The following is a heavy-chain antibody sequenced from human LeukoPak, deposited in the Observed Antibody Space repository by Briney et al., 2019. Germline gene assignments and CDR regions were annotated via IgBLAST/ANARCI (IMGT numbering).Heavy chain of an antibody. J-gene: IGHJ4*02. CDR3: ARTGWRGFDY. D-gene: IGHD2-15*01. CDR2: IDGSGSGT. CDR1: GFTFSSYV. Sequence: GGSLRLSCAASGFTFSSYVMSWVRQAPGKGLEWVSTIDGSGSGTYYADSVKGRFTISRDNSKNTLYLQMNSLRVEDTALYYCARTGWRGFDYWGQGTLVTVSS. V-gene: IGHV3-23*01.